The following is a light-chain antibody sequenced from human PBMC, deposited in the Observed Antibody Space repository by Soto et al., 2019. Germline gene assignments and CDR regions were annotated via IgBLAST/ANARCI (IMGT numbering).Light chain of an antibody. CDR2: LGS. CDR1: QSLLHSNGYNY. V-gene: IGKV2-28*01. Sequence: DIVMTQSPLSLPVTPGEPASISCRSSQSLLHSNGYNYLDWYLQKPGQSPQLLIYLGSNRASGVPDRFSGSVSGTDFPLKISRVEAEDVGVYDCMQALQTPYTFGQGTKLELK. J-gene: IGKJ2*01. CDR3: MQALQTPYT.